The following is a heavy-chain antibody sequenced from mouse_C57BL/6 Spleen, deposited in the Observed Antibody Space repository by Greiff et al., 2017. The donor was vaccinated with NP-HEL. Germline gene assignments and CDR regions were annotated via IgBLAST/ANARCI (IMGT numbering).Heavy chain of an antibody. V-gene: IGHV1-81*01. J-gene: IGHJ1*03. Sequence: QVQLQQSGAELARPGASVKLSCKASGYTFTSYGISWVKQRTGQGLEWIGEIYPRSGNTYYNEKFKGKATLTADKSSSTAYMELRSLTSEDSAVYFCARGSRGITTEWYFDVWGTGTTVTVSS. CDR2: IYPRSGNT. CDR1: GYTFTSYG. CDR3: ARGSRGITTEWYFDV. D-gene: IGHD1-1*01.